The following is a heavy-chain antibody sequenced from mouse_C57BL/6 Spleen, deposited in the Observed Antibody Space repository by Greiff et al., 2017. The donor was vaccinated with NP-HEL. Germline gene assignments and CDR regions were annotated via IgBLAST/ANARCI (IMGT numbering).Heavy chain of an antibody. J-gene: IGHJ2*01. CDR2: ISSGSSTI. V-gene: IGHV5-17*01. CDR1: GFTFSDYG. Sequence: EVKLVESGGGLVKPGGSLKLSCAASGFTFSDYGMHWVRQAPEKGLEWVAYISSGSSTIYYADTVKGRFTISRDNAKNTLFLQMTSLRSEDTAMYYCGRQTDWDGYYFDDWGQGTTLTVAS. D-gene: IGHD4-1*01. CDR3: GRQTDWDGYYFDD.